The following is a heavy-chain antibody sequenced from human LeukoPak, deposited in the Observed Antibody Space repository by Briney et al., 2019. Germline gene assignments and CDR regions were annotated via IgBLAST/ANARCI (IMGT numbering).Heavy chain of an antibody. CDR2: INHSGST. D-gene: IGHD6-6*01. V-gene: IGHV4-34*01. J-gene: IGHJ3*02. Sequence: PSQTLSLTCAVYGGSFSGYYWSWIRQPPGKGLEWIGEINHSGSTNYNPSLKSRVTISVDTSKNQFSLKLSSVTAAATAVYYCARVGVSSSSISAFDIWGQGTMVTVSS. CDR1: GGSFSGYY. CDR3: ARVGVSSSSISAFDI.